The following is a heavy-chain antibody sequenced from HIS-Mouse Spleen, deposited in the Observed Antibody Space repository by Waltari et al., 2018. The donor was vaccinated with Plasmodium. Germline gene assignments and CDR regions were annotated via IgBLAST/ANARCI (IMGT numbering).Heavy chain of an antibody. CDR3: ARVGRRIWGAFDI. CDR1: GGPISSYY. V-gene: IGHV4-59*01. D-gene: IGHD3-16*01. Sequence: QVQLQESGPGLVKPSETLSLTCPVPGGPISSYYWSWLRQPPGKGLEGIGYIYYSGSTNYNPSLKSRVTISVDTSKNQFSLKLSSVTAADTAVYYCARVGRRIWGAFDIWGQGTMVTVSS. J-gene: IGHJ3*02. CDR2: IYYSGST.